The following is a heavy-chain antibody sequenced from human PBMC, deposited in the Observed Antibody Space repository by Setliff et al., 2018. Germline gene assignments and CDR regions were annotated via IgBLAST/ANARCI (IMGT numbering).Heavy chain of an antibody. V-gene: IGHV3-48*01. CDR3: VRDLHWGFDY. CDR1: GFTFSSYS. CDR2: IRNDGATT. D-gene: IGHD7-27*01. J-gene: IGHJ4*02. Sequence: PGGSLRLSCAASGFTFSSYSMNWVRQAPGKGLEWVSTIRNDGATTSYADSVKGRFTISRDNVKNSLFLQMNSLRAEDTAVYYCVRDLHWGFDYWGLGTLVTVSS.